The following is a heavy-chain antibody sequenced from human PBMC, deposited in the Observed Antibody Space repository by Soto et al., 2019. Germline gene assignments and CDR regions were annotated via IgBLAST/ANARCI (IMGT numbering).Heavy chain of an antibody. Sequence: GESLKISCAASGFTFSSYGMHWVRQAPGKGLEWVAVISYDGSNKYYADSVKGRFTISRDNSKNTLYLQMNSLRAEDTAVYYCAKDRRDYDSSGPLDYWGQGTLVTVSS. CDR1: GFTFSSYG. J-gene: IGHJ4*02. CDR3: AKDRRDYDSSGPLDY. D-gene: IGHD3-22*01. CDR2: ISYDGSNK. V-gene: IGHV3-30*18.